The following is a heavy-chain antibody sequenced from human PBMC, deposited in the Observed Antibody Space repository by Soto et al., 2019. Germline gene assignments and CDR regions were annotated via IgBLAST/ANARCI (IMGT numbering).Heavy chain of an antibody. V-gene: IGHV2-5*01. CDR3: AHRRSRLYGDYP. CDR1: RFSLSTSGVG. Sequence: KESGPTLVNPTQTLTLTCTFSRFSLSTSGVGVGWIRQPPGKALEWLGIIYWNDDKHYSPSLKNRLTITKDNSKNQVVLTMTNMDPVDTATYYCAHRRSRLYGDYPWGQGTLVTVSS. D-gene: IGHD4-17*01. J-gene: IGHJ4*02. CDR2: IYWNDDK.